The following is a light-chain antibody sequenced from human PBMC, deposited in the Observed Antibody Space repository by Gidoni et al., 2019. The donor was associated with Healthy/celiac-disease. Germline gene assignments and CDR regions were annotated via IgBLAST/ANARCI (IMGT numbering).Light chain of an antibody. CDR3: QQYNSYSRT. CDR2: KAS. Sequence: DIQMTQSPSTLSASVGDRVTITCRASQSISSWLAWYQQKPGKAPKLLIYKASSLESGVPSRFSGSGSGIEFTLTISSLQPDDSATYYCQQYNSYSRTFGQGTKLEIK. V-gene: IGKV1-5*03. CDR1: QSISSW. J-gene: IGKJ2*01.